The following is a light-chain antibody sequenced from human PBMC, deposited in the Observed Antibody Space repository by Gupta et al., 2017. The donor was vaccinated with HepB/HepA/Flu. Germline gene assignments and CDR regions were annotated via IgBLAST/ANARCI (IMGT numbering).Light chain of an antibody. J-gene: IGLJ3*02. Sequence: QSVLTQPPSVSEAPRQWVTISRSGSTSNIVNNAVSWYQQLPGKAPKLLIYYDDLLPSGVSDRFSGSKSGTSASLAISGLQSEDEADYYCAAWDDSLKGWVFGGGTKLTVL. V-gene: IGLV1-36*01. CDR2: YDD. CDR1: TSNIVNNA. CDR3: AAWDDSLKGWV.